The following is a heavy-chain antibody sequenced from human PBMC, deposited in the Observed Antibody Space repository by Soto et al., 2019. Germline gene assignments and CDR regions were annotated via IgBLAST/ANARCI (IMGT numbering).Heavy chain of an antibody. D-gene: IGHD3-22*01. CDR3: ARVSLGYYYDSSGYSNPPYFDY. Sequence: ASVKVSCKASGYTFTSYGISWVRQAPGQGLEWMGWISAYNGNTNYAQKLQGRVTMTTDTSISTAYMELSSLRSEDTAVYYCARVSLGYYYDSSGYSNPPYFDYWGQGTLVTVSS. CDR1: GYTFTSYG. CDR2: ISAYNGNT. V-gene: IGHV1-18*01. J-gene: IGHJ4*02.